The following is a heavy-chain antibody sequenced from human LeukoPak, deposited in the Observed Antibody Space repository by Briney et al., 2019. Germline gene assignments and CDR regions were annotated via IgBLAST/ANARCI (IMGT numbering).Heavy chain of an antibody. V-gene: IGHV3-23*01. CDR3: ARDGGGDIVVAFAFDI. CDR2: ISTSGGRT. D-gene: IGHD2-15*01. J-gene: IGHJ3*02. CDR1: GFAFSSYA. Sequence: GGSLRLSCAASGFAFSSYAMSWVRQAPGKGLEWVSTISTSGGRTYYADSVKGRFTISRDNAKNSLYLQMNSLRAEDTAVYYCARDGGGDIVVAFAFDIWGQGTMVTVSS.